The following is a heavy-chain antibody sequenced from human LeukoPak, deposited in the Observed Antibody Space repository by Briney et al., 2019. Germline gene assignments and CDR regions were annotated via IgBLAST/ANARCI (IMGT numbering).Heavy chain of an antibody. CDR3: ARILPYYYGSGRRSRYYFDY. CDR2: INPNSGGT. V-gene: IGHV1-2*02. CDR1: GYTFTGYY. Sequence: ASVKVSCKASGYTFTGYYMHWVRQAPGQGLEWMGWINPNSGGTNYAQKFQGRVTMTRDTSISTAYMELSRLRSDDTAVYYCARILPYYYGSGRRSRYYFDYWGQGTLVTVSS. J-gene: IGHJ4*02. D-gene: IGHD3-10*01.